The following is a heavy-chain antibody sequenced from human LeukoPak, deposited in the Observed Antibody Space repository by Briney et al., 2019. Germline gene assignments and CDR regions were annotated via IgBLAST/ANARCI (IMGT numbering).Heavy chain of an antibody. D-gene: IGHD6-19*01. CDR3: ARDGRSGWYSDY. CDR2: INWNGGDT. Sequence: GGSLRLSCATSGFTFSDYGMSWVRQAPGKGLEWVSGINWNGGDTSYADSVKGRFTISINSAKNSLYLQMNSLRAEGTAFYYCARDGRSGWYSDYWGQGALVTVSS. V-gene: IGHV3-20*04. CDR1: GFTFSDYG. J-gene: IGHJ4*02.